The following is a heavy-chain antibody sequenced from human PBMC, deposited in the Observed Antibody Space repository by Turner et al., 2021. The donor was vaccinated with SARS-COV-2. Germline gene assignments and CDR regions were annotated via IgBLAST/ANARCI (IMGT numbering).Heavy chain of an antibody. J-gene: IGHJ4*02. CDR1: GGSISSSRYY. CDR2: IYYSGST. Sequence: QLQLQESGPGLAKPSETLSLTGTVSGGSISSSRYYWGWIRQPPGKGLEWIGSIYYSGSTYYNPSLKSRVTISVDTSKNQFSLKLSSVTAADTAVYYCARSNYDFWSGYYTFYFDYWGQGTLVTVSS. V-gene: IGHV4-39*01. D-gene: IGHD3-3*01. CDR3: ARSNYDFWSGYYTFYFDY.